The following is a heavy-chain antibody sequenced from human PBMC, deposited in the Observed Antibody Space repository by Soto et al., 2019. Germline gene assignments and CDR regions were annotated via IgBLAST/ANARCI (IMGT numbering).Heavy chain of an antibody. CDR3: ARHGARYSGYNYYYYGMDV. CDR1: GGTFSSYA. J-gene: IGHJ6*02. Sequence: QVQLVQSGAEVQKPGSSVKVSCKASGGTFSSYAISWVRQAPGQGLEWMGGIIPIFGTANYAQKFQGRVTITADESTSTAYMELSSLRSEDTAVYYCARHGARYSGYNYYYYGMDVWGQGTTVTVSS. V-gene: IGHV1-69*01. CDR2: IIPIFGTA. D-gene: IGHD5-12*01.